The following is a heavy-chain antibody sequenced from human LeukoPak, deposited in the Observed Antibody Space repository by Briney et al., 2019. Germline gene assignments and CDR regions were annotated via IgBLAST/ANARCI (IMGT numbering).Heavy chain of an antibody. CDR3: ARGAPSLMVVAATPDY. D-gene: IGHD2-15*01. Sequence: PGGSLRLSCAAPGFTFSSYSMNWVRQAPGKGLEWVSSISSSSSYIYYADSVKGRFTISRDNAKNSLYLQMNSLRAEDTAVYYCARGAPSLMVVAATPDYWGQGTLVTVSS. CDR1: GFTFSSYS. V-gene: IGHV3-21*01. CDR2: ISSSSSYI. J-gene: IGHJ4*02.